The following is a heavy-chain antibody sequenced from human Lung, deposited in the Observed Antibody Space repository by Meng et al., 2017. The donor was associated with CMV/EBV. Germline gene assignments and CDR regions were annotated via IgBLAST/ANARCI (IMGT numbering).Heavy chain of an antibody. CDR2: IYINGDT. J-gene: IGHJ4*02. CDR3: ATGSGDFDH. CDR1: GVSISGFY. D-gene: IGHD1-26*01. Sequence: QVHLQESGPGLVKPSGTLSLTCSVSGVSISGFYWSWIRQPAGKGLEWIGRIYINGDTNYNPSLKSRVTISKDTSKNQISLRLTSVTAADTAIYYCATGSGDFDHWGRGPLVTVSS. V-gene: IGHV4-4*07.